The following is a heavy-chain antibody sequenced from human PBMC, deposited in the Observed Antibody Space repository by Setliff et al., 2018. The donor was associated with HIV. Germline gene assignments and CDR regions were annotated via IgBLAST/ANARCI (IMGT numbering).Heavy chain of an antibody. CDR1: SASSDSYY. CDR3: ARPSLGIGGGSMFDY. D-gene: IGHD7-27*01. Sequence: SETLSLTCTVSSASSDSYYWGWVRQPPGKGLEWIGNIHFGGSTYYNPSLRGRVTIAVGTSKQQFFLSLTSVTVADTAIYYCARPSLGIGGGSMFDYWGQGVLGTSPQ. V-gene: IGHV4-39*01. J-gene: IGHJ4*02. CDR2: IHFGGST.